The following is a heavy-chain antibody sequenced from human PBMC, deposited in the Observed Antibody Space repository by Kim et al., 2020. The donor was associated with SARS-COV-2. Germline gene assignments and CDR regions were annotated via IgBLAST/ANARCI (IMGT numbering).Heavy chain of an antibody. J-gene: IGHJ6*02. CDR2: INHSGST. Sequence: SETLSLTCAVYGGSFSGYYWSWIRQPPGKGLEWIGEINHSGSTNYNPSLKSRVTISVDTSKNQFSLKLSSVTAADTAVYYCASTIAAAGLFYYYYGMDVWGQGTTVTVSS. V-gene: IGHV4-34*01. CDR3: ASTIAAAGLFYYYYGMDV. D-gene: IGHD6-13*01. CDR1: GGSFSGYY.